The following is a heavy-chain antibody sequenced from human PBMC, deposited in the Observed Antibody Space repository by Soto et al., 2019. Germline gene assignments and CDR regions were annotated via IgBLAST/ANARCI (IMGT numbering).Heavy chain of an antibody. V-gene: IGHV3-23*01. Sequence: WGSLRLSCAASGFTFITYAIILFRHSPLKGLEWVSAISGSGGSTYYADSVKGRFTISRDNSKNTLYLQMNSLRAEDTAVYYCAKVVATVITPGYYFDYWGQGTLVTVSS. CDR2: ISGSGGST. J-gene: IGHJ4*02. CDR1: GFTFITYA. CDR3: AKVVATVITPGYYFDY. D-gene: IGHD4-17*01.